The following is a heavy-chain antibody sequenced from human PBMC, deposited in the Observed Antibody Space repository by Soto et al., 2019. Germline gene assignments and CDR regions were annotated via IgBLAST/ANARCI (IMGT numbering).Heavy chain of an antibody. CDR2: IHYSGST. J-gene: IGHJ4*02. CDR1: GGSISINIYY. CDR3: ASQHYYDSSGYYVVY. D-gene: IGHD3-22*01. Sequence: PSDTLSLTCTVSGGSISINIYYWGWIRQPPGKGLEWIGNIHYSGSTYYDSSLKSRVTISVDTSKNQFSLKLSSVTAADTAVYYCASQHYYDSSGYYVVYWGQGTLVTVSS. V-gene: IGHV4-39*01.